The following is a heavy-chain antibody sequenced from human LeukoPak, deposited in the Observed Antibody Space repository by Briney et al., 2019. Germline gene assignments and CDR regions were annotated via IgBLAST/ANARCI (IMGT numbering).Heavy chain of an antibody. CDR3: ARGGGQRSAATPLQHDY. CDR2: IYHSGST. V-gene: IGHV4-30-2*01. D-gene: IGHD6-25*01. Sequence: PSQTLSLTCAVSGGSISSGGYSWSWIRQPPGKGLEWIGYIYHSGSTYYNPSLKSRVTISVDRSKNQFSLKLSSVTAADTAVYYCARGGGQRSAATPLQHDYWGQGTLVTVSS. J-gene: IGHJ4*02. CDR1: GGSISSGGYS.